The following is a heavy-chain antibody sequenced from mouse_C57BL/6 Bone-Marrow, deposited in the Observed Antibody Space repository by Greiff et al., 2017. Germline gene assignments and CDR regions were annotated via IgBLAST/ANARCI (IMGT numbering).Heavy chain of an antibody. CDR3: ARAFDGYYDYAMDY. D-gene: IGHD2-3*01. CDR2: INPNNGGT. V-gene: IGHV1-26*01. J-gene: IGHJ4*01. CDR1: GYTFTDYY. Sequence: SGPELVKPGASVKISCKASGYTFTDYYMNWVKQSHGKSLEWIGDINPNNGGTSYNQKFKGKATLTVDKSSSTAYMELRSLTSEDSAVYYCARAFDGYYDYAMDYWGQGTSVTVSS.